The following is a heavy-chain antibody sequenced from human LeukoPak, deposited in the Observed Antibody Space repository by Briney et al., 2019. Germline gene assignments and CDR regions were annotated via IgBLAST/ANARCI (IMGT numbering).Heavy chain of an antibody. J-gene: IGHJ4*02. D-gene: IGHD3-3*01. CDR3: AKVASKGTIFGVVTFDY. CDR1: GFTFSSYA. V-gene: IGHV3-23*01. CDR2: ISGSGGST. Sequence: GGSLRLSCAASGFTFSSYAMSWVRQAPGKGLEWVSAISGSGGSTYYADSVKGRFTISRDNSKSTLYLQMNSLRAEDTAVYYCAKVASKGTIFGVVTFDYWGQGTLVTVSS.